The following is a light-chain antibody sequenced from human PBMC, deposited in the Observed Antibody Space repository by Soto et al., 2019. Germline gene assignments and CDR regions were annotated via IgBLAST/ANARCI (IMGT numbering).Light chain of an antibody. V-gene: IGKV3-20*01. CDR1: QSLTDGF. Sequence: EIVLTQSAGTLSLSPGERATLSCRASQSLTDGFLAWYQQKHCQALRLLIYGISNRATGIPDRFSGGGSGTDFTLTISRLDPEDIAVYYCQQYCTAPFTFGQGTKVEIK. J-gene: IGKJ2*01. CDR3: QQYCTAPFT. CDR2: GIS.